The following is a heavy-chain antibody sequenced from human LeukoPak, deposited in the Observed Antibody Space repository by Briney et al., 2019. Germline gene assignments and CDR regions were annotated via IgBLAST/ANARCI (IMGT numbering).Heavy chain of an antibody. CDR2: ISGSGGST. Sequence: GGSLRLSCAASGFTFSSYAMSWVRQAPGKGLEWVSAISGSGGSTYYADSVKGRFTISRDNSKNTLYLQMNSLRAEDTAVYYCAKDRGGVAARRNDAFDIWGQGTMVTVSS. J-gene: IGHJ3*02. CDR1: GFTFSSYA. V-gene: IGHV3-23*01. CDR3: AKDRGGVAARRNDAFDI. D-gene: IGHD6-6*01.